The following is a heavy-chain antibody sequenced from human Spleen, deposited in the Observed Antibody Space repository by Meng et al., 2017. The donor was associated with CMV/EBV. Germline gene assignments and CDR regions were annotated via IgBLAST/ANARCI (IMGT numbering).Heavy chain of an antibody. CDR1: GGSISSSSYY. J-gene: IGHJ1*01. CDR3: ARPQQH. CDR2: ISYSGTT. Sequence: LSLTCTVSGGSISSSSYYWGWIRQPPGKGLEWVGAISYSGTTFYNPSLRSRVSISVDTSKNQFSLKLSSVTAADTAVYYCARPQQHWGQGTLVTVSS. V-gene: IGHV4-39*01.